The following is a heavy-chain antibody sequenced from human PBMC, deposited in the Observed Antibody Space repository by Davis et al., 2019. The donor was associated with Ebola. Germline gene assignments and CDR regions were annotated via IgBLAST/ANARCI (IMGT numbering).Heavy chain of an antibody. CDR1: GFTFSNYW. V-gene: IGHV3-7*03. CDR3: ARGKDTGWFGWFDP. CDR2: IKQDESKK. J-gene: IGHJ5*02. Sequence: PGGSLRLSCAASGFTFSNYWMNWVRQGPGKGLEWLANIKQDESKKNYVDSVKDRFTISRDNAKNSLYLQMHSLRADDTAVYYCARGKDTGWFGWFDPWGQGTLVTVSS. D-gene: IGHD3-10*01.